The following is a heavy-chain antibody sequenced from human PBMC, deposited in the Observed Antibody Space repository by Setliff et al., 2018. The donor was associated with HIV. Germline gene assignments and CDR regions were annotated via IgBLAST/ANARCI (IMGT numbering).Heavy chain of an antibody. CDR1: GGSISSYY. CDR3: ARRMSSGSYYDY. CDR2: IYSSGST. D-gene: IGHD1-26*01. V-gene: IGHV4-59*08. J-gene: IGHJ4*02. Sequence: PSETLSLTCTVSGGSISSYYWSWIRQSPGKGLEWIGHIYSSGSTNYNPSLKSRVTISVDTSKNQISLKLSSVTAADTAVYYCARRMSSGSYYDYWGQGTLVTV.